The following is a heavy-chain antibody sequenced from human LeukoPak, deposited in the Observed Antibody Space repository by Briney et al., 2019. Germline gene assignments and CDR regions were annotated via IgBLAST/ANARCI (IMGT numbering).Heavy chain of an antibody. D-gene: IGHD6-19*01. CDR2: ISSGSSTI. J-gene: IGHJ4*02. Sequence: QTGGSLRLSCAASGFTFSGYSMNWVRQAPGKGLEWVSYISSGSSTIYYADSVKGRFTISRANAKNSLYLQMNSLRDEDTAVYYCAKTGSGWYQGYFDYWGQGTLVTVSS. CDR3: AKTGSGWYQGYFDY. CDR1: GFTFSGYS. V-gene: IGHV3-48*02.